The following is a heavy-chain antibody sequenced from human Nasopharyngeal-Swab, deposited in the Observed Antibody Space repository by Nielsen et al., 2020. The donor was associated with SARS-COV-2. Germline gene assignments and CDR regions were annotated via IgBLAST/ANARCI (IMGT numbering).Heavy chain of an antibody. CDR1: GGSFSGYY. D-gene: IGHD3-16*02. J-gene: IGHJ3*02. CDR3: ARDPVYDYVWGSYRIDAFDI. V-gene: IGHV4-34*01. Sequence: SETLSLTCAVYGGSFSGYYWSWIRQPPGKGLEWIGEINHSGSTNYNPSLRSRVTISAGTSNIQFSLKLNSVTAADTAVYYCARDPVYDYVWGSYRIDAFDIWGQGTMVTVSS. CDR2: INHSGST.